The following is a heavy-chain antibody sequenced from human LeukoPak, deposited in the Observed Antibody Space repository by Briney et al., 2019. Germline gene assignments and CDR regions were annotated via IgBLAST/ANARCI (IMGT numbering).Heavy chain of an antibody. CDR2: ISGSGGST. CDR1: GFIFSSYA. CDR3: AKDPLSPEYYYYYYGMDV. D-gene: IGHD1-14*01. J-gene: IGHJ6*02. V-gene: IGHV3-23*01. Sequence: GGSLRLSCAASGFIFSSYAMSWVRQAPGKGLEWVSAISGSGGSTYYADSVKGRFTISRDNSKNTLYLQMNSLRAEDMAVYYCAKDPLSPEYYYYYYGMDVWGQGTTVTVSS.